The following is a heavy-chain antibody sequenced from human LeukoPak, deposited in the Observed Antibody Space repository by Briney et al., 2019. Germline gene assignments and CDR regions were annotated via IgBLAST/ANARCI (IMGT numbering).Heavy chain of an antibody. D-gene: IGHD7-27*01. Sequence: HPGGSLRLSCAASGFTFSSYGMHWVRQAPGKGLEWVAVIRYDGSNKYYADSVKGRFTISRDNSKNTLYLQMNSLRAEDTAVYYCAKTGAGYYYMDVWGKGTTVTVSS. CDR1: GFTFSSYG. CDR3: AKTGAGYYYMDV. CDR2: IRYDGSNK. J-gene: IGHJ6*03. V-gene: IGHV3-30*02.